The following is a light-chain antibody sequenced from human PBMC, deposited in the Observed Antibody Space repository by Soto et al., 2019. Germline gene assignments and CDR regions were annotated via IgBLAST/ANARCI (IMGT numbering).Light chain of an antibody. J-gene: IGKJ1*01. Sequence: IVLTRSPGTLSLSPGERATLSCRASQSVSNNYLAWYQQKPGQAPRLLIYGASNRATGIPNRFSGSGSGTDFTLTISRLEPGDFAVYYCQQYGSSGTFGQGTKVDIK. V-gene: IGKV3-20*01. CDR2: GAS. CDR3: QQYGSSGT. CDR1: QSVSNNY.